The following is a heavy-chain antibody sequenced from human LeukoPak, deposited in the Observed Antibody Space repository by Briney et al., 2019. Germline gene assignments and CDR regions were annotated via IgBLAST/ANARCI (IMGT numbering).Heavy chain of an antibody. V-gene: IGHV3-49*03. CDR2: IRGKAYGGTT. Sequence: GGSLRLSCTASGFTFGDYAMSWFRQAPGKGLEWVGFIRGKAYGGTTEYAASVKGRFTISRDDSKSIAYLQMNSLKTEDTAVYYCTRGIQLWLYYFDYWGQGTLVTVSS. D-gene: IGHD5-18*01. CDR3: TRGIQLWLYYFDY. CDR1: GFTFGDYA. J-gene: IGHJ4*02.